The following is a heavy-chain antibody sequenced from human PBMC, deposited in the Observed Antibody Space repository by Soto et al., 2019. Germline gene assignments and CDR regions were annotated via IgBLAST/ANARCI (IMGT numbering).Heavy chain of an antibody. D-gene: IGHD1-26*01. CDR1: GYALTGDY. Sequence: ASLNLSGKTAGYALTGDYVDCVLQAPEKRLEWMGWINPNSGDTYLAQRFQGRVTMNRDTSIGTAYMELRGLTSDDTAEYYCAKGGAIVAAGTRVCLYNAMGVSGQGTTVTVSS. CDR2: INPNSGDT. CDR3: AKGGAIVAAGTRVCLYNAMGV. J-gene: IGHJ6*02. V-gene: IGHV1-2*02.